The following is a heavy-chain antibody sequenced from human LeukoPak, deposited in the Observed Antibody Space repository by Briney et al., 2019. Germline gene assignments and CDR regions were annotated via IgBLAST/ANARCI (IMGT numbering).Heavy chain of an antibody. Sequence: PGGSLRLSCAASGFTFSSYEMNWVRQAPGKGLEWVSPITSSSNYIYYADSVKGRFTISRDNAKNSLYLQMNSLRAEDTTVYYCARDCWDYGSGSYCGIDYWGQGTLVTVSS. V-gene: IGHV3-21*03. J-gene: IGHJ4*02. CDR2: ITSSSNYI. D-gene: IGHD3-10*01. CDR3: ARDCWDYGSGSYCGIDY. CDR1: GFTFSSYE.